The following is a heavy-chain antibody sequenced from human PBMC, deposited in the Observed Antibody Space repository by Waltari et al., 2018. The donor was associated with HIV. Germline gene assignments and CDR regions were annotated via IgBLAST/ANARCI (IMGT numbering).Heavy chain of an antibody. CDR2: VSFDSSDF. D-gene: IGHD5-18*01. J-gene: IGHJ4*02. CDR3: ARAPTTSLSLIQGF. V-gene: IGHV3-30*03. CDR1: GFPFKNYG. Sequence: VESGGDVVQPGRYLRLSCSASGFPFKNYGMHWVRQTPGKGLEWVAFVSFDSSDFYYADSVKGRFTVSRDNSKNTLFLQMDNLKSEDTALYYCARAPTTSLSLIQGFWGQGTLVTVSS.